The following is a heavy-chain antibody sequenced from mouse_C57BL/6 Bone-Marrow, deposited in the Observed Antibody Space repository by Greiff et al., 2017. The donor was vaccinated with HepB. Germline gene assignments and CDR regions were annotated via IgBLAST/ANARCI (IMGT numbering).Heavy chain of an antibody. CDR1: GYSITSGYY. CDR2: ISYDGSN. CDR3: ARESRVYYDYDGRGYYYAMDY. V-gene: IGHV3-6*01. D-gene: IGHD2-4*01. Sequence: EVQLQQSGPGLVKPSQSLSLTCSVTGYSITSGYYWNWIRQFPGNKLEWMGYISYDGSNNYNPSLKNRISITRDTSKNQFFLKLNSVTTEDTATYYCARESRVYYDYDGRGYYYAMDYWGQGTSVTVSS. J-gene: IGHJ4*01.